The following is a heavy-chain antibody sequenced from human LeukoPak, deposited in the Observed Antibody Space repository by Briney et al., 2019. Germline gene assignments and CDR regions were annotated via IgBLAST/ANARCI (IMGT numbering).Heavy chain of an antibody. D-gene: IGHD3-22*01. CDR2: INPNSGGT. J-gene: IGHJ5*02. CDR3: ARDLGEGYYYDSSQFDP. Sequence: ASVKVSCKASGYTFTGYYMHWVRQAPGQGLGWMGRINPNSGGTNYAQKFQGRVTMTRDTSISTAYMELSRLRSDDTAVYYCARDLGEGYYYDSSQFDPWGQGTLVTVSS. V-gene: IGHV1-2*06. CDR1: GYTFTGYY.